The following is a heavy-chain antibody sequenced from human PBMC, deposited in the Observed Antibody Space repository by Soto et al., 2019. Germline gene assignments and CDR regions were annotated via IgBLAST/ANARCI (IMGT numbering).Heavy chain of an antibody. CDR2: ISYDGSNK. CDR3: AKDGLELLWFGEPYYYYMDV. J-gene: IGHJ6*03. Sequence: GGSLRLSCAASGFTFSSYGMHWVRQAPGKGLEWVAVISYDGSNKYYADSVKGRFTISRDNSKNTLYLQMNSLRAEDTAVYYCAKDGLELLWFGEPYYYYMDVWGKGTTVTVSS. D-gene: IGHD3-10*01. V-gene: IGHV3-30*18. CDR1: GFTFSSYG.